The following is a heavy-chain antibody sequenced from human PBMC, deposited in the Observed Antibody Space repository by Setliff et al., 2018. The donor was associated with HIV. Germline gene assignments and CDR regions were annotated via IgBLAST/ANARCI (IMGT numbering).Heavy chain of an antibody. CDR3: ASQVPSMLGRSLGY. J-gene: IGHJ4*02. D-gene: IGHD2-8*01. V-gene: IGHV4-4*02. CDR1: GGSISSSHW. Sequence: SETLSLTCAVSGGSISSSHWWSWVRQPPGKGLEWIGGNHHSESTNYNPSLKSQVTISVDKSKNHFSLKLSSVTAADTAVYYCASQVPSMLGRSLGYWGQGTLVTVS. CDR2: NHHSEST.